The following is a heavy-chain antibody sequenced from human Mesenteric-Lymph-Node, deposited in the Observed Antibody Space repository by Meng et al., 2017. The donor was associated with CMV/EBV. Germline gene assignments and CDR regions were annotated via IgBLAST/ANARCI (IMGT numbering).Heavy chain of an antibody. CDR1: GFSLSTSGVG. CDR3: AHSSGIAAAGPFYFDY. CDR2: IYWDDDK. D-gene: IGHD6-13*01. Sequence: QITLKESGPTLVKPTQNLTLTCPFSGFSLSTSGVGVGWIRQPPGKALEWLALIYWDDDKCYSPSLKSRLTITKDTSKNQVVLTMTNMDPVDTATYYCAHSSGIAAAGPFYFDYWGQGTLVTVSS. V-gene: IGHV2-5*02. J-gene: IGHJ4*02.